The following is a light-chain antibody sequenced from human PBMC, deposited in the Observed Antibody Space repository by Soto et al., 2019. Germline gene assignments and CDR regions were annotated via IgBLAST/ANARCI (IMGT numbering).Light chain of an antibody. CDR2: GAS. CDR3: QQYHSYTLT. CDR1: QGIQIY. Sequence: DIQMTQSPSSLYAFVGDRVTITCGASQGIQIYLAWYQQKPGKAPEXXIYGASSLQSGVPSRFSASGSGTECTRTISSLQPEDFATDYCQQYHSYTLTLGQGTRLEIK. V-gene: IGKV1-16*01. J-gene: IGKJ5*01.